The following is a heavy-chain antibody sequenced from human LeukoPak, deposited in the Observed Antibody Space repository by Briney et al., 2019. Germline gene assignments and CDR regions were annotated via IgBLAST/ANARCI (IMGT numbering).Heavy chain of an antibody. CDR2: IYYSGST. J-gene: IGHJ6*02. CDR3: AIDIVVVVAAQYYYYYGMDV. CDR1: GGSISSGGYY. D-gene: IGHD2-15*01. Sequence: SQTLSLTCTVSGGSISSGGYYWSWIRQHPGKGLEWIGYIYYSGSTYYNPSLKSRVTISVDTSKNQFSLKLSSVTAADTAVYYCAIDIVVVVAAQYYYYYGMDVWGQGTTVTVSS. V-gene: IGHV4-31*03.